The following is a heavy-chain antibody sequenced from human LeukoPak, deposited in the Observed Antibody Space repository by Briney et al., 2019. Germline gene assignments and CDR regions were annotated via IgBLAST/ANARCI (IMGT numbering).Heavy chain of an antibody. V-gene: IGHV4-59*01. CDR2: IYCSGST. CDR3: ARAHSSSWYFDY. D-gene: IGHD6-13*01. CDR1: GGSISSYY. Sequence: SETLSLTCTVSGGSISSYYWSWIRQPPGQGLEWNGYIYCSGSTNYNPSLKSRVTISVDTSKNQFSLKLSSVTAADTAVYYCARAHSSSWYFDYWGQGTLVTVSS. J-gene: IGHJ4*02.